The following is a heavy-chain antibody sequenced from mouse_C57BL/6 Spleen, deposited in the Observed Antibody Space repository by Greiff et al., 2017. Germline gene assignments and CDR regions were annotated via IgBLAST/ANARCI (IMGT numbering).Heavy chain of an antibody. J-gene: IGHJ1*03. CDR3: ARSYYYGSSYGGYFDV. CDR2: IRNKANGYTT. V-gene: IGHV7-3*01. CDR1: GFTFTDYY. Sequence: EVQLVESGGGLVQPGGSLSLSCAASGFTFTDYYMSWVRQPPGKALEWLGFIRNKANGYTTEYSASVKGRFTISRDNSQSILYLQMNALRAEDSATYYCARSYYYGSSYGGYFDVWGTGTTVTVSS. D-gene: IGHD1-1*01.